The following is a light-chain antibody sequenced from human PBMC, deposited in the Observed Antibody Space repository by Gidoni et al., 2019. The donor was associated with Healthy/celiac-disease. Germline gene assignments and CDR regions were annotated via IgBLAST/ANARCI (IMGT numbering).Light chain of an antibody. CDR2: KDS. CDR1: ALPKQD. V-gene: IGLV3-25*03. CDR3: QSADFSCTYPYV. J-gene: IGLJ1*01. Sequence: SYKLPQPPPVPGAPGKPARITCSGDALPKQDAYCSQQTPGQATILVIYKDSERPSGSPERFSGSSSGTTVTLTISGVQAEDEADYYCQSADFSCTYPYVFGTGTKVTVL.